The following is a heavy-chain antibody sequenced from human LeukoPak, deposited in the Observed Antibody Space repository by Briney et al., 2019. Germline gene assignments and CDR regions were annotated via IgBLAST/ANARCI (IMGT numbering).Heavy chain of an antibody. D-gene: IGHD3-22*01. V-gene: IGHV4-59*08. CDR3: ARLYYDGSDYHYFDY. Sequence: SETLSLTCTVSGGSISTYYWSWIRQPPGKGPEWIGYIYYSGTTNYNPSLKSRVTISVDLSKNQFSLKLSSVTTADTAVYYCARLYYDGSDYHYFDYWGQGTLVTVSS. CDR2: IYYSGTT. CDR1: GGSISTYY. J-gene: IGHJ4*02.